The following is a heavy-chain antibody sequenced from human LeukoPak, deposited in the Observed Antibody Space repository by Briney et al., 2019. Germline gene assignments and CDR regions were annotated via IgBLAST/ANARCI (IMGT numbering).Heavy chain of an antibody. V-gene: IGHV4-59*01. D-gene: IGHD3-10*01. J-gene: IGHJ3*02. Sequence: PSETLSITCTVSGGSISSYYWSWIRQPPGKGLEWIGYIYYSGSTNYNPSLKSRVTISVDTSKNQFSLKLSSATAADTAVYYCARDKESGGAVFDIWGQGTMVTVSS. CDR1: GGSISSYY. CDR3: ARDKESGGAVFDI. CDR2: IYYSGST.